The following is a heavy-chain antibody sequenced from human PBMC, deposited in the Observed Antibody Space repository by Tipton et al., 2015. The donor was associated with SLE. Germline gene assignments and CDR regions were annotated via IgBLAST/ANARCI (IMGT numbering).Heavy chain of an antibody. Sequence: SLRLSCAASGFTFSWYWMSWVRQAPGKGLEWVTNIQPDGGQKYCVDSVKGRFIVSRDNAKNSVDLQMNSLRAEDTAIYYCVRGHLRFLEWMKDNWFDPWGQGTLVTVSS. D-gene: IGHD3-3*01. CDR3: VRGHLRFLEWMKDNWFDP. CDR2: IQPDGGQK. J-gene: IGHJ5*02. CDR1: GFTFSWYW. V-gene: IGHV3-7*03.